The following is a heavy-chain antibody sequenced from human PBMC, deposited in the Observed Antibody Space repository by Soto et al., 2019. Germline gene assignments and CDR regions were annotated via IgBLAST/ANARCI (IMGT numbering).Heavy chain of an antibody. V-gene: IGHV4-34*01. J-gene: IGHJ4*02. CDR3: ARDKITGLFDY. CDR2: INHSGST. D-gene: IGHD2-8*02. Sequence: PSQTLSLTCAVYGGSFSGYYWTWIRQPPGTGLEWIGEINHSGSTNYNPSLKSRVTISVDTSKNQFSLKLTSVTAADTAVYYCARDKITGLFDYWGQGTLVT. CDR1: GGSFSGYY.